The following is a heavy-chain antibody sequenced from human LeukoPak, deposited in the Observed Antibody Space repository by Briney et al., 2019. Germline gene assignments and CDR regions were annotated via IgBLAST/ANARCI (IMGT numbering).Heavy chain of an antibody. CDR2: INPNSGGT. V-gene: IGHV1-2*02. CDR3: AKDIVVVPASYDDAFDI. J-gene: IGHJ3*02. Sequence: ALVKVSCKASGYTFTGYYMHWVRQAPGQGLEWMGWINPNSGGTNYAQKFQGRVTMTRDTSISTAYMELSRLRSDDTAVYYCAKDIVVVPASYDDAFDIWGQGTMVTVSS. D-gene: IGHD2-2*01. CDR1: GYTFTGYY.